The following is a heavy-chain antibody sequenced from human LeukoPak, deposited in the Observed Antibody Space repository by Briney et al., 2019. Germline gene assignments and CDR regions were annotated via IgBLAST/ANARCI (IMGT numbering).Heavy chain of an antibody. J-gene: IGHJ6*03. CDR2: IYYSGST. V-gene: IGHV4-31*03. CDR1: GGSISSGGYY. CDR3: AARRSYYYYMDV. Sequence: SETLSLTCTVSGGSISSGGYYWSWIRQHPGKGLEWFGYIYYSGSTYYNPSLKSRVTISVDTSKNQFSLKLSSVTAADTAVYYCAARRSYYYYMDVWGKGTTVTVSS.